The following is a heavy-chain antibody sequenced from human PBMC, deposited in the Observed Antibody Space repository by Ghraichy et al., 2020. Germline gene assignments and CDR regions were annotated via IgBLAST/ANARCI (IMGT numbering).Heavy chain of an antibody. Sequence: GGSLRLSCAGSGFTFSSYTMNWVRQAPGKGLEWVSSISSLSYYKYYADSVKGRFTISRDNAFNSLYLQMNSLRIEDTAVYYCARDRGRGYSSSSRTGDFDYWGQGALVTVSS. CDR1: GFTFSSYT. V-gene: IGHV3-21*01. J-gene: IGHJ4*02. D-gene: IGHD6-6*01. CDR2: ISSLSYYK. CDR3: ARDRGRGYSSSSRTGDFDY.